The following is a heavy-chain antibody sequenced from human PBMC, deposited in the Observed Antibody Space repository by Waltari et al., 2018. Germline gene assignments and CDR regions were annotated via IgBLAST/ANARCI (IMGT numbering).Heavy chain of an antibody. Sequence: QVQLVESGGGVVQPGGSLSLSCAASGFTFSSYGMHWVRRAPGKGLEWVAFIRYDGSNKYYADSVKGRFTISRDNSKNTLYLQMNSLRAEDTAVYYCAKTGSSGWYDYFDYWGQGTLVTVSS. CDR1: GFTFSSYG. V-gene: IGHV3-30*02. CDR2: IRYDGSNK. D-gene: IGHD6-19*01. J-gene: IGHJ4*02. CDR3: AKTGSSGWYDYFDY.